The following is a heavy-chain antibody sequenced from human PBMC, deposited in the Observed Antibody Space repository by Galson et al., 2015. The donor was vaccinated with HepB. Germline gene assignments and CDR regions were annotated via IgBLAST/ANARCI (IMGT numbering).Heavy chain of an antibody. CDR2: INAGNGNT. CDR1: GYTFTSYA. CDR3: ARGPTYYNPTPLDY. D-gene: IGHD3-10*01. Sequence: SVKVSCKASGYTFTSYAMHWVRQAPGQRLEWMGWINAGNGNTKYSQKFQGRVTITRDTSASTAYMELSSLRSEDTAVYYCARGPTYYNPTPLDYWGQGTLVTVSS. J-gene: IGHJ4*02. V-gene: IGHV1-3*01.